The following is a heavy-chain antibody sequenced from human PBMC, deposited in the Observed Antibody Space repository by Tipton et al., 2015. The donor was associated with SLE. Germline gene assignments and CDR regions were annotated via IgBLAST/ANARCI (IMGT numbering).Heavy chain of an antibody. V-gene: IGHV4-4*02. CDR1: GGPISSNNW. CDR3: ARTTFDPWNGFVRKYFDF. J-gene: IGHJ4*02. D-gene: IGHD3-3*01. CDR2: IYHSGST. Sequence: TLSLTCAVSGGPISSNNWWSWVRQPPGKGLEWIGEIYHSGSTYYSRSLKTRLSISVDKSKNQFSLKLSSVTAADTAVYYCARTTFDPWNGFVRKYFDFWGQGTLVTVSS.